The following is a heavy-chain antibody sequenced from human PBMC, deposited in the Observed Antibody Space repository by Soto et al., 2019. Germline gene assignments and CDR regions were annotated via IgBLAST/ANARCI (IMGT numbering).Heavy chain of an antibody. CDR1: GRSRVGIC. Sequence: PSVILRLTWCVSGRSRVGICGGCILQTQMNRLEWIGSIDYSGSTYNNPSLRSRVSMPIDTSKDQVSLKLKSVTAADTALHFCARQRTSVVTQAHFDEWGPGALVTVAS. CDR2: IDYSGST. J-gene: IGHJ4*02. V-gene: IGHV4-39*01. D-gene: IGHD2-21*02. CDR3: ARQRTSVVTQAHFDE.